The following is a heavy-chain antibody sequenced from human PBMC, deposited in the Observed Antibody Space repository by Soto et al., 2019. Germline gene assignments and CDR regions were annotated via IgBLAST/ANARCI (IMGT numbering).Heavy chain of an antibody. CDR3: ARDWAFVTDYYYGMDV. CDR1: GFTFSSYA. J-gene: IGHJ6*02. Sequence: QVQLVESGGGVVQPGRSLRLSCAASGFTFSSYAMHWVRQAPCKGLEWVAVISYDGSNKYYADSVKGRFTISRDNSKNTRYLQMNSLPAEDTAVYYCARDWAFVTDYYYGMDVWCQGSTDTVSS. D-gene: IGHD3-16*02. V-gene: IGHV3-30-3*01. CDR2: ISYDGSNK.